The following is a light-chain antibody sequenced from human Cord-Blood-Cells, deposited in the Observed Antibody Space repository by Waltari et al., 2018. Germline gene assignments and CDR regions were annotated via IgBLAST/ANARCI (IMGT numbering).Light chain of an antibody. J-gene: IGKJ1*01. CDR1: QSVSSSY. CDR2: GAS. CDR3: QQYGSSRRWT. V-gene: IGKV3-20*01. Sequence: EIVLTQSPGTLSLSPGESATLSCRASQSVSSSYLAWYQQKPGQAPRLLIYGASSRATGIPDRFSGSGSGTDFTLTISRLEPEDFAVYYCQQYGSSRRWTFGQGTKVEIK.